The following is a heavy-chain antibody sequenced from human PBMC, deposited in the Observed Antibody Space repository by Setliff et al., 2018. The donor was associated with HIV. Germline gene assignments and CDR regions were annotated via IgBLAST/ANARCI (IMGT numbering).Heavy chain of an antibody. CDR2: IFYTGST. CDR1: GGSISSDNCY. Sequence: SETLSLTCIVSGGSISSDNCYWGWVRQPPGKGREWIGSIFYTGSTDYHPSLRSRVTISLDTSRNQFSLRLSSVTAADTAIYYCARVPTSSWYVTTQRTKEYFHQGGQGTLVTVSS. D-gene: IGHD6-13*01. V-gene: IGHV4-39*07. CDR3: ARVPTSSWYVTTQRTKEYFHQ. J-gene: IGHJ1*01.